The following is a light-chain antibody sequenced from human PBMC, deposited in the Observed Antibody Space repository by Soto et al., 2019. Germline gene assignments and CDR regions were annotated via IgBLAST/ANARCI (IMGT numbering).Light chain of an antibody. Sequence: QSVLTQPASVSGSPGQSITISCSGTTSDVGIYNLVSWYQQHPGKAPKLVIYEVDKRPSGVSNRFSGSRSGNTASLTISGLQSEDEADYYCSSYVGSRWVFGGGTKLTVL. CDR1: TSDVGIYNL. CDR3: SSYVGSRWV. V-gene: IGLV2-23*02. J-gene: IGLJ3*02. CDR2: EVD.